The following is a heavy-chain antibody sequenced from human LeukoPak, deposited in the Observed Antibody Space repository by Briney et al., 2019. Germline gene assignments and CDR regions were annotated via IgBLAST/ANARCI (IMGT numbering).Heavy chain of an antibody. CDR3: ARGDYCSSTSCYAQVGWFDP. CDR2: INHSGST. Sequence: SETLSLTCTVSGGSISSGGYYWSWIRQPPGKGLEWIGEINHSGSTNYNPSLKSRVTISVDTSKNQFSLKLSFVTAADTAVYYCARGDYCSSTSCYAQVGWFDPWGQGTLVTVSS. D-gene: IGHD2-2*01. J-gene: IGHJ5*02. V-gene: IGHV4-39*07. CDR1: GGSISSGGYY.